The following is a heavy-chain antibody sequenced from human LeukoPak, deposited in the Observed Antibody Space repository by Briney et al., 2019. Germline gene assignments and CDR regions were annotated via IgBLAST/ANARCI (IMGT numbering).Heavy chain of an antibody. CDR1: GGSFSGYY. CDR2: INHSGST. V-gene: IGHV4-34*01. J-gene: IGHJ5*02. Sequence: SETLSLTCAVYGGSFSGYYWSWIRQPPGKGLEWIGEINHSGSTNYNPSLKSRVTIPVDTSKSQFSLKLSSVTAADTAVYYCARGAHPTYYYGSGSYLGPRLLFDPWGQGTLVTVSS. D-gene: IGHD3-10*01. CDR3: ARGAHPTYYYGSGSYLGPRLLFDP.